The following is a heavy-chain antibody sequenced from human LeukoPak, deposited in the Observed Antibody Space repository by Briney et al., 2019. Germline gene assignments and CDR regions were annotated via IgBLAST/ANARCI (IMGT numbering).Heavy chain of an antibody. V-gene: IGHV4-34*01. Sequence: KPSETLSLTCAVYGGSFSGYYWSWIRQPPGKGLEWIGEINHSGSTNYNPSLKSRVTISVDTSKNQFSLKLSSVTAADTAVYYCARAGVIAVAGTSDYWGQGTLVTVSS. D-gene: IGHD6-19*01. CDR1: GGSFSGYY. CDR2: INHSGST. J-gene: IGHJ4*02. CDR3: ARAGVIAVAGTSDY.